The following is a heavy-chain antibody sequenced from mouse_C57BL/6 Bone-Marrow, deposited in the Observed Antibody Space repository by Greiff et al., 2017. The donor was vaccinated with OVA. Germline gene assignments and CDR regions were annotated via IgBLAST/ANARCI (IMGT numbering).Heavy chain of an antibody. D-gene: IGHD1-1*01. Sequence: EVQLQQSGPELVKPGASVKISCKASGYTFTDYYMNWVKQSHGKSLEWIGDINPNNGGTSYNQKFKGKATLTVDKSSSTAYMELRSLTSEDSAVYYCKISFYYYGSSYYAMDYWGQGTSVTVSS. CDR1: GYTFTDYY. CDR2: INPNNGGT. CDR3: KISFYYYGSSYYAMDY. J-gene: IGHJ4*01. V-gene: IGHV1-26*01.